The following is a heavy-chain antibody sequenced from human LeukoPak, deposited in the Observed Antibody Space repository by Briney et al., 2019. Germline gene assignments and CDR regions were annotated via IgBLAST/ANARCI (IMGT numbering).Heavy chain of an antibody. V-gene: IGHV3-21*01. J-gene: IGHJ4*02. CDR1: GFTFSDYS. Sequence: GGSLRLSCAASGFTFSDYSMNWVRQAPGEGLEWVSSISDSGYYIYYTDSVKGRFTISRDNAKNSLYLQMNSLRAEDTAVYYCANHLACGSTSCPPFDSWGQGTLVTVSS. CDR3: ANHLACGSTSCPPFDS. CDR2: ISDSGYYI. D-gene: IGHD2-2*01.